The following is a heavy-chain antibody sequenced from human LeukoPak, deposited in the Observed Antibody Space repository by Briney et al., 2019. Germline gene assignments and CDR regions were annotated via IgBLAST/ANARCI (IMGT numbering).Heavy chain of an antibody. CDR2: ISGIGGYT. CDR3: TRNDNWGGSSSNPDY. V-gene: IGHV3-11*06. D-gene: IGHD6-6*01. CDR1: GFTFSDYY. J-gene: IGHJ4*02. Sequence: GGSLRLSCAASGFTFSDYYMNWIRQTPGEGLEWVSYISGIGGYTNYADSVKGRFTISRDNGKNSLYLQMNSLRAEDTAVYYCTRNDNWGGSSSNPDYWGQGTLVTVSS.